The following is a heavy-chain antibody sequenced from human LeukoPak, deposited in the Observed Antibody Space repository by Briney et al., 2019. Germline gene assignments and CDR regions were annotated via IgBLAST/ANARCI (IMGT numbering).Heavy chain of an antibody. Sequence: GESLKISCKGSGYSFTSYWIGWVRQMPGKGLEWMGIIYPGDSDTRYSPSFQGQVTISADKSISTAYLQWSSLKASDTAMYYCARQWTPGIAAAGFDYWGQGTLVTVSS. CDR1: GYSFTSYW. CDR3: ARQWTPGIAAAGFDY. J-gene: IGHJ4*02. V-gene: IGHV5-51*01. D-gene: IGHD6-13*01. CDR2: IYPGDSDT.